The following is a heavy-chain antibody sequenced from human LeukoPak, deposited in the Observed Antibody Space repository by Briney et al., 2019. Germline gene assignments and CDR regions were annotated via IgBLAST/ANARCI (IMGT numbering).Heavy chain of an antibody. CDR3: AKDKTRKVISIAIGGQPTHGRGMDV. J-gene: IGHJ6*02. CDR1: GFPFSRYR. Sequence: PGGSLRLSCAASGFPFSRYRMNWVRQTPGKGLEWVATISYDGSDIYYADSVKGRFTISRDNSNNTLYLQMNSLRAEDTALYYCAKDKTRKVISIAIGGQPTHGRGMDVWGQGTTVTVS. V-gene: IGHV3-30*18. CDR2: ISYDGSDI. D-gene: IGHD2-21*01.